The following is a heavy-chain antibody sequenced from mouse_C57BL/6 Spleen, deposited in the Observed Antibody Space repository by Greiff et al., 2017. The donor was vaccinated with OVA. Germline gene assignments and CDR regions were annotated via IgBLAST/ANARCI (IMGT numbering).Heavy chain of an antibody. Sequence: VQLQQPGAELVMPGASVKLSCKASGYTFTSYWMHWVKQRPGQGLEWIGEIDPSDSYNNYNQKFKGKSTLTVDKSSSTAYMQLSSLTSEDSAVYYCARKGNYNYYAMDYWGQGTSVTVSS. CDR1: GYTFTSYW. V-gene: IGHV1-69*01. J-gene: IGHJ4*01. CDR2: IDPSDSYN. D-gene: IGHD2-1*01. CDR3: ARKGNYNYYAMDY.